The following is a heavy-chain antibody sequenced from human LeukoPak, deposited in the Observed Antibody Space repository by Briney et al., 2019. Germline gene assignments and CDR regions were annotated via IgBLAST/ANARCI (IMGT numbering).Heavy chain of an antibody. V-gene: IGHV3-21*01. CDR3: ARSYYGSGSYYNFDY. D-gene: IGHD3-10*01. J-gene: IGHJ4*02. CDR1: GFTFSSYS. Sequence: PGGSLRLSCAASGFTFSSYSMNWVRQAPGKGLEWVSSISSSSSYIYYADSVKGRFTISRDNAKNSLYLQMNSLRAEDTAVYYCARSYYGSGSYYNFDYWGQGTLVTVSS. CDR2: ISSSSSYI.